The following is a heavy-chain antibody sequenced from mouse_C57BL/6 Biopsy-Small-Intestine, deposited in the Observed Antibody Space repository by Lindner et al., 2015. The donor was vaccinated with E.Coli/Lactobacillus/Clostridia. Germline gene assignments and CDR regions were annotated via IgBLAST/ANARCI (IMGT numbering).Heavy chain of an antibody. V-gene: IGHV1-26*01. J-gene: IGHJ2*01. CDR3: ARWDSNLYYFDY. CDR1: GFLIHWLL. D-gene: IGHD2-5*01. CDR2: IIPYNGGT. Sequence: VQLQESGPELVKPGASVKISCKASGFLIHWLLHALGEAGSWKEPLSGFGLIIPYNGGTSNNQKFKGKATLTVDKSSTTAYMELRSLTSEDSAVYYCARWDSNLYYFDYWGQGTTLTVSS.